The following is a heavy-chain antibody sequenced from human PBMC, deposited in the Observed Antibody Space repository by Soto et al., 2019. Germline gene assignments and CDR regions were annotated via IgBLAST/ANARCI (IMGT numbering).Heavy chain of an antibody. CDR2: IWYDGSNK. CDR3: ARHEGPRQIKTFGMVTINREDYGMDV. D-gene: IGHD3-3*01. Sequence: QVQLVESGGGVVQPGWSLRLSCAASGFTFNNYGMHLVRQVPGKGLEWVAVIWYDGSNKDYADSVKGRFTISRDNSKNTQYLQRNRLRAEDTAVYFCARHEGPRQIKTFGMVTINREDYGMDVWGQGNTVTVSS. V-gene: IGHV3-33*01. J-gene: IGHJ6*02. CDR1: GFTFNNYG.